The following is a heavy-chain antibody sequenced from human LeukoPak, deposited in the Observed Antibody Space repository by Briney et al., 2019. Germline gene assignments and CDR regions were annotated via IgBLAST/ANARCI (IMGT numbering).Heavy chain of an antibody. V-gene: IGHV3-23*01. J-gene: IGHJ6*03. Sequence: GGSLRLSCEASGFTFSHYWMMWVRQAPGKGLEWVSAISGSGGSTNYADSVKGRFTISRDNSKNTLYLQMNSLRAEDTAVYYCAKDRPMEPTKYYYYMDVWGKGTTVTVSS. CDR1: GFTFSHYW. CDR3: AKDRPMEPTKYYYYMDV. D-gene: IGHD1-1*01. CDR2: ISGSGGST.